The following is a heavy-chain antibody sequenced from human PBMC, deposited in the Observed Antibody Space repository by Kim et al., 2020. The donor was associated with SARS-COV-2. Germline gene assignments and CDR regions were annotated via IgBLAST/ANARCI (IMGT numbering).Heavy chain of an antibody. CDR1: GVSISSGGYY. D-gene: IGHD3-10*01. Sequence: SETLSLTCTVSGVSISSGGYYWSWIRQHPGKGLEWIGYIYYSGSTYYNPSLKSRVTISVDTSKNQFSLKLSSVTAADTAVYYCARTAPRITMVQGVIYDWFDPWGQGTLVTVSS. J-gene: IGHJ5*02. CDR3: ARTAPRITMVQGVIYDWFDP. CDR2: IYYSGST. V-gene: IGHV4-31*03.